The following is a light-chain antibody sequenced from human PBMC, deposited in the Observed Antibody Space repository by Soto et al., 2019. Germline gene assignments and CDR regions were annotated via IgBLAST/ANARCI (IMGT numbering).Light chain of an antibody. V-gene: IGLV1-40*01. CDR2: GNS. Sequence: QSVLTQPPSVSGAPGQRVTISCTGSSSNIGAGYDVHWYQQLPGTAPKLLIYGNSNRPSGVPVRFSGSKSGTSASLAITGLQAEDEADYYCQSYDSSLSGSDVFGTGTKVTVL. CDR3: QSYDSSLSGSDV. J-gene: IGLJ1*01. CDR1: SSNIGAGYD.